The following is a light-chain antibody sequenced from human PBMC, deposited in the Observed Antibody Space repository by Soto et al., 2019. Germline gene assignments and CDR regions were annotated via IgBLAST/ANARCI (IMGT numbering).Light chain of an antibody. V-gene: IGKV3-11*01. CDR2: DTS. CDR1: QSVSSY. CDR3: QQRRNWPLFT. J-gene: IGKJ3*01. Sequence: EIVLTQSPATLSLSPGERATLSCRASQSVSSYLAWYQQQPGQAPRLLIHDTSRRANGIPAMFSGGGSGTDFTLSISSLEPEDCAVYYCQQRRNWPLFTFGPGTKVDIK.